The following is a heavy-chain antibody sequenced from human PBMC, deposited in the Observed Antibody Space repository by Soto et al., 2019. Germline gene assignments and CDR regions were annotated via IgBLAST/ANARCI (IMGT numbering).Heavy chain of an antibody. V-gene: IGHV1-69*01. CDR3: ARPDEGGYSSNHHYYYALDV. J-gene: IGHJ6*02. Sequence: QVQLVQSGAEVKKPGSSVKVSCKASGGTFRSYSISWVRQAPGQGLEWMGGIIPIFDITNYAQKFQGRVTIIADESTSTAYMKLSSLGSDDTAVYYCARPDEGGYSSNHHYYYALDVWGQGTTVTV. CDR1: GGTFRSYS. D-gene: IGHD3-22*01. CDR2: IIPIFDIT.